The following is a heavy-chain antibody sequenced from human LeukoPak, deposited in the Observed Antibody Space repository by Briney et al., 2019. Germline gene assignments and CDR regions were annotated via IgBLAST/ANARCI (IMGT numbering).Heavy chain of an antibody. CDR2: INANTGNP. CDR1: GYTFTSYS. CDR3: ARDFPARDWFFDL. Sequence: ASVKVSCKASGYTFTSYSMNWVRQAPGQGLEYMGWINANTGNPTYAQGFTGRFVFSLDTSVSTAYLQINSLKAEDTAVYYCARDFPARDWFFDLWGRGTLVTVSS. J-gene: IGHJ2*01. V-gene: IGHV7-4-1*02.